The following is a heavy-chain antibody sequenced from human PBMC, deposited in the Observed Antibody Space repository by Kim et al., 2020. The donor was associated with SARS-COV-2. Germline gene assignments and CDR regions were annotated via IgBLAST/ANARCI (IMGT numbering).Heavy chain of an antibody. D-gene: IGHD6-19*01. V-gene: IGHV3-30*04. CDR3: ARVRGGGYSSGPDDY. J-gene: IGHJ4*02. CDR1: GFTFSSYA. CDR2: ISYDGSNK. Sequence: GGSLRLSCAASGFTFSSYAMHWVRQAPGKGLEWVAVISYDGSNKYYADSVKGRFTISRDNSKNTLYLQMSSLRAEDTAVYYCARVRGGGYSSGPDDYWGQGTLVTVSS.